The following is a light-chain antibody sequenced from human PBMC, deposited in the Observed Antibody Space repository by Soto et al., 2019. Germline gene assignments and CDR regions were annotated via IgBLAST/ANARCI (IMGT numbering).Light chain of an antibody. CDR3: LQYSSHSWT. CDR1: RSISDW. V-gene: IGKV1-5*01. Sequence: DIQMTQSPSSLSPSVGDRVTITCRASRSISDWLAWYQQKPGKAPELLIFDASNLNSGVSSRFSGSGSGTEFTLTISRLQPDDVATYYCLQYSSHSWTFGQGTKVEIK. J-gene: IGKJ1*01. CDR2: DAS.